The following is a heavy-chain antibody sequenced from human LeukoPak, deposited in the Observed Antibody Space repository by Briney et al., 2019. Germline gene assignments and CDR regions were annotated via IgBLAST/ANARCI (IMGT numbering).Heavy chain of an antibody. J-gene: IGHJ6*03. Sequence: PGGSLRLSCAASGFTFSSYWMHWVRQAPGKGLEWVSSISSSSSYIYYADSVKGRFTISRDNAKNSLYLQMNSLRAEDTAVYYCARDYYDSSDYIRSYYYYMDVWGKGTTVTVSS. CDR1: GFTFSSYW. CDR2: ISSSSSYI. D-gene: IGHD3-22*01. CDR3: ARDYYDSSDYIRSYYYYMDV. V-gene: IGHV3-21*01.